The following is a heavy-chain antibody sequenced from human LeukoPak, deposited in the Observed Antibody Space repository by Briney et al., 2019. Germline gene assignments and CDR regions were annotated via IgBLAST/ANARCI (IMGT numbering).Heavy chain of an antibody. D-gene: IGHD2-2*01. J-gene: IGHJ4*02. CDR2: ISSSSSYI. CDR3: ASRGYQFAGGPQADY. CDR1: GFTFSSYS. Sequence: PGGSLRLSCAASGFTFSSYSMNWVRQAPGKGLEWVSSISSSSSYIYYADSVKGRLTISRDNAKNSLYLQMNSLRAEDTAVYYCASRGYQFAGGPQADYWGQGTLVTVSS. V-gene: IGHV3-21*01.